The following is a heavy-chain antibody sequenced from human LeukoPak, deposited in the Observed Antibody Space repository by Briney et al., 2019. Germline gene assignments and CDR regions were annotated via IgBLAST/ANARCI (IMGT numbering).Heavy chain of an antibody. V-gene: IGHV3-23*01. D-gene: IGHD5-24*01. CDR3: VKDIQLST. CDR1: GFNFITAA. J-gene: IGHJ3*01. Sequence: PGGPLRLSCAASGFNFITAAMTWVRQAPGKGLEWVSRIGASGASTYYAHSVKGRFTVSRDNFNHTLTLQTNSLRVEDTAIYYCVKDIQLSTWGLGTMGTVSS. CDR2: IGASGAST.